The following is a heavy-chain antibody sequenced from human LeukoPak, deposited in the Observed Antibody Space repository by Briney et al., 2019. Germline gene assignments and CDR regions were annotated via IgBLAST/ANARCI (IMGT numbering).Heavy chain of an antibody. J-gene: IGHJ6*02. CDR1: GFTFSSYW. Sequence: GGSLRLSCAASGFTFSSYWMNWARQAPGKGLEWVASTNHNGNVNYYVDSVKGRFTISRDNAKNSLYLQMSNLRAEDTAVYFCARGGGLDVWGQGATVTVSS. CDR2: TNHNGNVN. D-gene: IGHD3-16*01. V-gene: IGHV3-7*03. CDR3: ARGGGLDV.